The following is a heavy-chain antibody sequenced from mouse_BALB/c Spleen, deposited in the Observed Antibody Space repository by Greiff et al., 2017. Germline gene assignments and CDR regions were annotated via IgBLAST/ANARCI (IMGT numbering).Heavy chain of an antibody. Sequence: EVMLVESGGGLVQPGGSRKLSCAASGFTFSSFGMHWVRQAPEKGLEWVAYISSGSSTIYYADTVKGRFTISRDNPKNTLFLQMTSLRSEDTAMYYCARSDDYDLDYWGRGTTLTVSS. D-gene: IGHD2-4*01. CDR2: ISSGSSTI. CDR3: ARSDDYDLDY. CDR1: GFTFSSFG. V-gene: IGHV5-17*02. J-gene: IGHJ2*01.